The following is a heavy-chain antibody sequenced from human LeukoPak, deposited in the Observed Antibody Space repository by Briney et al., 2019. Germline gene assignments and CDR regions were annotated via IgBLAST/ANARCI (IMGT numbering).Heavy chain of an antibody. V-gene: IGHV3-9*01. D-gene: IGHD3-16*01. J-gene: IGHJ6*03. CDR2: ISWNSGSI. Sequence: GGSLRLSCAASGFNFDDYGMHWVRQPPGKGLERVSGISWNSGSIGYADSVKGRFTISRDNAKNSLYLQMYSLRAEDTAVYYCARGIMTPYYMDVWGKGTTVTVSS. CDR1: GFNFDDYG. CDR3: ARGIMTPYYMDV.